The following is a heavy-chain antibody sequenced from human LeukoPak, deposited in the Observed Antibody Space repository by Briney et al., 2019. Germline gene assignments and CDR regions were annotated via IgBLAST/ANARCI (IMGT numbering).Heavy chain of an antibody. Sequence: KPGRSLRLSCAASGFTFSSYVMNWVRQAPGKGLEWVSSISSSSSYIYYADSVKGRFTIPRDNAKNSLYLQMNSLRAEDTAVYYCARAAYSYGPRGFDYWGQGILVTVSS. V-gene: IGHV3-21*01. CDR3: ARAAYSYGPRGFDY. J-gene: IGHJ4*02. CDR2: ISSSSSYI. D-gene: IGHD3-16*01. CDR1: GFTFSSYV.